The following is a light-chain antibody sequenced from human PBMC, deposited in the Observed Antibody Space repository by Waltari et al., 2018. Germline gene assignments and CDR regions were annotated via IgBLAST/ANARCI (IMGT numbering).Light chain of an antibody. CDR2: LAS. Sequence: VMTQSPLSLPVTPGEPASISCRSSQSLLHINGNTYLNWILQKPGQSPQLLSYLASKRASGVPDRFSGSGSGTDFTLKISRVEAEDVGVYYCMQALQSPDTFGQGTKLEIK. J-gene: IGKJ2*01. CDR1: QSLLHINGNTY. CDR3: MQALQSPDT. V-gene: IGKV2-28*01.